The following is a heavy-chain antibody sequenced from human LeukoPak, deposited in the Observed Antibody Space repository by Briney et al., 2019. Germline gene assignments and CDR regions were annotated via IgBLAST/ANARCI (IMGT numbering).Heavy chain of an antibody. Sequence: SETLSLTCAVYGGSFSGYYWSWIRQPPGKGLEWIGEINHSGSTNYNPSLKSRVTIPVDTTKNQFSLKLSSVTAADTAVYYCARERKKWMDVWGKGTTVTVSS. CDR1: GGSFSGYY. J-gene: IGHJ6*04. CDR3: ARERKKWMDV. V-gene: IGHV4-34*01. CDR2: INHSGST. D-gene: IGHD2-8*01.